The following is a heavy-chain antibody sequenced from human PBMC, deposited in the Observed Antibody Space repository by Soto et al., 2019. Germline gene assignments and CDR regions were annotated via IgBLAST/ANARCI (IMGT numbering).Heavy chain of an antibody. D-gene: IGHD6-19*01. Sequence: EVQLLESGGGLVQPGGSLRLSCAASGFAFSSYAMSWVRQAPGKGLEWVSAITGSGGSTYSADSVKGRFTISRDNSKNTLYLQRNSLRAEDTAVYYCAKRVSGWYFTYYWGQGTLVTVSS. V-gene: IGHV3-23*01. CDR1: GFAFSSYA. J-gene: IGHJ4*02. CDR3: AKRVSGWYFTYY. CDR2: ITGSGGST.